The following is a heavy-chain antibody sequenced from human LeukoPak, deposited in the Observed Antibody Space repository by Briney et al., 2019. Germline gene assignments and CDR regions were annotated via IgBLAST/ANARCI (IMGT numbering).Heavy chain of an antibody. J-gene: IGHJ4*02. CDR2: IPYDGSNK. Sequence: GGSLRLSCAASGFTFSSYAMHWVRQAPGKGLEWVALIPYDGSNKYYADSVKGRFTVSRDDSKNTLYLQMNSLRAEDTAVYFCARDAGYGYDKFDYWGQGIQVTVSS. CDR1: GFTFSSYA. V-gene: IGHV3-30*04. CDR3: ARDAGYGYDKFDY. D-gene: IGHD5-18*01.